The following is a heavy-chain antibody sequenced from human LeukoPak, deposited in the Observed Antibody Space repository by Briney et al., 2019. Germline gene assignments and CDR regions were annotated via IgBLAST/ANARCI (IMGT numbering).Heavy chain of an antibody. CDR1: GFTFSSYE. CDR2: ITTSGSTI. J-gene: IGHJ4*02. CDR3: VRDYRGFDY. Sequence: GGSLRLSCAPSGFTFSSYELNWVRQAPGKGLEWVSYITTSGSTIYYAASVKGRFTISRENAKNSLYLQMNSLRAEDTAVYYCVRDYRGFDYWGQGTLVTVSS. D-gene: IGHD1-26*01. V-gene: IGHV3-48*03.